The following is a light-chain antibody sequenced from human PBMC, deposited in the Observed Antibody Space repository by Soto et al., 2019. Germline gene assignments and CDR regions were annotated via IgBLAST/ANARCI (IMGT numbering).Light chain of an antibody. CDR3: QQYGSSRT. Sequence: EIVLTQSPGTLSLSPGERATLSCRASQSVTSDYLAWYRQKPGQAPRLLIYAISTRATGIPDRFGGSGSGTDFTLTISRLEPEDFAVYYCQQYGSSRTFGQGTKVEIK. J-gene: IGKJ1*01. CDR1: QSVTSDY. V-gene: IGKV3-20*01. CDR2: AIS.